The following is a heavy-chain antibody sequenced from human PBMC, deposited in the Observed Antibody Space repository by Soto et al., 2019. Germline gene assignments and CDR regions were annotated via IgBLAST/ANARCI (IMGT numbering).Heavy chain of an antibody. Sequence: GGSLRLSCAASGFTFSSYSMNWVRQAPGKGLEWVSSISSSSSYIYYADSVKGRFTISRDNAKNSLYLQMNSLRAEDTAVYYCARQPGYCSSTSCQYYFDSWGQGTLVTVSS. CDR1: GFTFSSYS. CDR2: ISSSSSYI. J-gene: IGHJ4*02. D-gene: IGHD2-2*01. V-gene: IGHV3-21*01. CDR3: ARQPGYCSSTSCQYYFDS.